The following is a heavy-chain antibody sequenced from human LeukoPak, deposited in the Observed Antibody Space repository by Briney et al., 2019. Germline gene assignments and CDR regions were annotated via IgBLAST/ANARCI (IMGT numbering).Heavy chain of an antibody. CDR1: GFTFSSYS. D-gene: IGHD1-26*01. CDR2: ISSSSSYI. CDR3: ARDGGWELDAFDI. V-gene: IGHV3-21*01. J-gene: IGHJ3*02. Sequence: GGSLRLSCAASGFTFSSYSMNWVRQAPGKGLEWVSSISSSSSYIYYADSVKGRFTISRDNAKNSLYLQMNSLRAEDTAVYYCARDGGWELDAFDIWGRGTMVTVSS.